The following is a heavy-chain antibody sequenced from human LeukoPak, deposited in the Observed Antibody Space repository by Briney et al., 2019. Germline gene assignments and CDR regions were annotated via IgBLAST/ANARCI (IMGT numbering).Heavy chain of an antibody. Sequence: GGSLRLSCAASGFTFDDYGMSWVRQAPGKGLEWVSGINWNGGSTGYADSVKGRFTIPRDNAKNSLYLQMNSLRAEDTALYYCARAVGGSYVDAFDIWGQGTMVTVSS. V-gene: IGHV3-20*04. J-gene: IGHJ3*02. CDR1: GFTFDDYG. CDR2: INWNGGST. CDR3: ARAVGGSYVDAFDI. D-gene: IGHD1-26*01.